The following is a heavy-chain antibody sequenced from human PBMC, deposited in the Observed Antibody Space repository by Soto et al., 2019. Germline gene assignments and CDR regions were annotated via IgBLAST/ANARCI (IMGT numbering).Heavy chain of an antibody. D-gene: IGHD6-19*01. V-gene: IGHV3-21*01. CDR3: ARDRSADRFVQYFQH. Sequence: PGGSLRLSCAASGFIFSNYGMIWARLAPGKGLEWVASVSNSGSYIYYADSVKGRFTISRDNAEHSLFLHMSSLRAADTTIYFCARDRSADRFVQYFQHWGQGTLVTVSS. CDR2: VSNSGSYI. J-gene: IGHJ1*01. CDR1: GFIFSNYG.